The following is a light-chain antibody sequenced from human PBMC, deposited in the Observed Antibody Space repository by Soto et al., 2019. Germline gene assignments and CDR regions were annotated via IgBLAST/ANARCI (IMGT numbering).Light chain of an antibody. V-gene: IGLV2-23*01. CDR2: EGS. J-gene: IGLJ1*01. Sequence: ALTQPASVSGSPGQAITISCTGTSSDVGSYNIVSWYQQYPGKAPKLMIYEGSKRPSGVSIRFSGSKSGNTASLTISGLQAEDEADYYCCSYAGSDTYVFGTGTRSPS. CDR1: SSDVGSYNI. CDR3: CSYAGSDTYV.